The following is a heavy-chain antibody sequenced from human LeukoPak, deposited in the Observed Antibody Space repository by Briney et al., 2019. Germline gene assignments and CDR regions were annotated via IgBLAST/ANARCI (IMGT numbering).Heavy chain of an antibody. CDR1: GGSISSYY. CDR3: ARDFGGYSYGRLDAFDI. V-gene: IGHV4-4*07. J-gene: IGHJ3*02. Sequence: SETLSLTCTVSGGSISSYYWSWIRQPAGKGLEWIGRIYTSGSTNYNPSLKGRVTMSVDTSKNQFSLKLSSVTAADTAVYYCARDFGGYSYGRLDAFDIWGQGTMVTVSS. D-gene: IGHD5-18*01. CDR2: IYTSGST.